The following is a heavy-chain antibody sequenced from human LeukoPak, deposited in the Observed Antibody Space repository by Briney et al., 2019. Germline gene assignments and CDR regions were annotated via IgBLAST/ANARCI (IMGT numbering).Heavy chain of an antibody. J-gene: IGHJ4*02. CDR3: ASSGNYYDSSGYLGY. V-gene: IGHV1-2*02. Sequence: ASVKVSCKASGYTFTGYYMYWVRQAPGQGLEWMGWINPNSGGTNYAQKFQGRVTMTRDTSISTAYMELSRLRSDDTAVYYCASSGNYYDSSGYLGYWGQGTLVTVSS. D-gene: IGHD3-22*01. CDR1: GYTFTGYY. CDR2: INPNSGGT.